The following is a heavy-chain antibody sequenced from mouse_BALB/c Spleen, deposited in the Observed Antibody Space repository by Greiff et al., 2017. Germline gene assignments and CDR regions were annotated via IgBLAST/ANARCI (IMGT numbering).Heavy chain of an antibody. CDR2: IFPGDGST. J-gene: IGHJ1*01. Sequence: VQLQQSGAELVKPGASVKLSCKASGYTFTSYDINWVRQRPEQGLEWIGWIFPGDGSTKYNEKFKGKATLTTDKSSSTAYMQLSRLTSEDSAVYFCARPTVVAPYWYFDVWGAGTTVTVSS. CDR3: ARPTVVAPYWYFDV. D-gene: IGHD1-1*01. CDR1: GYTFTSYD. V-gene: IGHV1-85*01.